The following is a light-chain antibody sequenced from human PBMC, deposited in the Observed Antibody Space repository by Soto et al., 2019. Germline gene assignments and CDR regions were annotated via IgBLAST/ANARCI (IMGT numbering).Light chain of an antibody. V-gene: IGKV3-20*01. Sequence: EIVLTQSPGTLSLSPGERATLSCRASQSVSSNYLAWYQQKPGQAPRPLIYGASSRATGIPDRFSCSGAATDFTLTISRLESEDFAVYYCQQYGSSPWTFGQGTKVEIK. CDR1: QSVSSNY. CDR3: QQYGSSPWT. CDR2: GAS. J-gene: IGKJ1*01.